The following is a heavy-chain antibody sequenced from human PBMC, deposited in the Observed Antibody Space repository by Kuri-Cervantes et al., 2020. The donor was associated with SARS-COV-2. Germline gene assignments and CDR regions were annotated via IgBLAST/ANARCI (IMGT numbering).Heavy chain of an antibody. V-gene: IGHV3-21*01. CDR3: ARGREANQMPPGY. D-gene: IGHD2-2*01. Sequence: GESLKIFCATSGFTFRSYSMNWVRQAPGKGLEWVSSISSSSSYINYADSVKGRFTISKDNVKNSLVLQMNSLRAEDTAVYYCARGREANQMPPGYWGQGTLVTVSS. CDR2: ISSSSSYI. J-gene: IGHJ4*02. CDR1: GFTFRSYS.